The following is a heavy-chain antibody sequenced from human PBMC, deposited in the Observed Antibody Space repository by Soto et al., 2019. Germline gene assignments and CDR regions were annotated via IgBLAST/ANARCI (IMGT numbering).Heavy chain of an antibody. CDR1: GYTFSSFG. V-gene: IGHV1-18*01. CDR3: ARDRRLQLWLHL. J-gene: IGHJ1*01. Sequence: QVQLVQSGAEVKKPGASVKVSCKTSGYTFSSFGITWVRQAPGQGLEWIGWISGYNGDTNYAQEVQVRVIITTNTSTSTTYLQLTSLRKDDAAIYDCARDRRLQLWLHLWSQGALLTVSS. D-gene: IGHD1-1*01. CDR2: ISGYNGDT.